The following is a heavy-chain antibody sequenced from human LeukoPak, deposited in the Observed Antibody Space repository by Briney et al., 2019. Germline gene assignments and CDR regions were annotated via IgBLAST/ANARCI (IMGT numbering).Heavy chain of an antibody. CDR1: GFTFSSYW. V-gene: IGHV3-23*01. CDR2: VSGSGGTT. D-gene: IGHD3-9*01. Sequence: GGSLRLSCAASGFTFSSYWMSWVRQAPGKGLEWVSGVSGSGGTTYYADSVKGRFTISRDNSENTLYLQMNSLRAEDTAVYYCAKGVLTTSPLDYWGQGTLVTVSS. CDR3: AKGVLTTSPLDY. J-gene: IGHJ4*02.